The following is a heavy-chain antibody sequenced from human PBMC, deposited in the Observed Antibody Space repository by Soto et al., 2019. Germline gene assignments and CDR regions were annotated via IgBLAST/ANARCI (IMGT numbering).Heavy chain of an antibody. D-gene: IGHD1-26*01. CDR2: ISYNGNNK. CDR1: GCSISTYA. J-gene: IGHJ3*02. V-gene: IGHV3-30*04. Sequence: QVQLVESGGGVVQPGRSLRLSCGASGCSISTYALHWVRQAPGKGPEWVAIISYNGNNKHYADSVKGRFTISRDNSKNTVDLQMNSLRVEDTAMYYCARRSFPYTGSPLEPWSDALDIWGQGTMVTVSS. CDR3: ARRSFPYTGSPLEPWSDALDI.